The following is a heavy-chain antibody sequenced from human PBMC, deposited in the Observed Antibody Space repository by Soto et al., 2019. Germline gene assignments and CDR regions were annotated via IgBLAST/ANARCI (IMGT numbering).Heavy chain of an antibody. CDR2: INHSGST. CDR3: ARGPKRFLEWLFPGPGSYYYCGMDV. Sequence: SETLSLTCAVYGGSFSGYYWSWIRQPPGKGLEWIGEINHSGSTNYNPSLKSRVTISVDTSKNQFSLKLSSVTAADTAVYYCARGPKRFLEWLFPGPGSYYYCGMDVWGQGTTVTVSS. J-gene: IGHJ6*02. D-gene: IGHD3-3*01. V-gene: IGHV4-34*01. CDR1: GGSFSGYY.